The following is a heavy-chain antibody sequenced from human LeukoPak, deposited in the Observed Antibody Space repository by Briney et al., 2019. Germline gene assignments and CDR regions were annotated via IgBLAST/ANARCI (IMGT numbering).Heavy chain of an antibody. CDR2: KSYDGSNK. D-gene: IGHD2-15*01. CDR3: ARDLDSGGSCYLDY. CDR1: GFTLSSYA. Sequence: GGSLRLSCAASGFTLSSYAMHCVRQAPGKALEWVAVKSYDGSNKYCAASVKGRFTISRDTSKHMMCLQMNGLRAEDTAVYYCARDLDSGGSCYLDYWGQGTLVTVSS. V-gene: IGHV3-30-3*01. J-gene: IGHJ4*02.